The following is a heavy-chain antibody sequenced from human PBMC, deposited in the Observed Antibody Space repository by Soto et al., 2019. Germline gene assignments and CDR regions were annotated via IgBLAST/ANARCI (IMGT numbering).Heavy chain of an antibody. CDR1: SGSISIYS. D-gene: IGHD2-2*01. V-gene: IGHV4-59*01. CDR2: VSYSGST. J-gene: IGHJ4*02. Sequence: QVQLQESGPGLVKPSETLSLTCTVTSGSISIYSWSWIRQPPGKGLEWIGYVSYSGSTNYNPSLNTRVTISVDTSKSQFSLNLGSVTAADTAVYSCARTSYHRIMFDYWGQGTLGTVSS. CDR3: ARTSYHRIMFDY.